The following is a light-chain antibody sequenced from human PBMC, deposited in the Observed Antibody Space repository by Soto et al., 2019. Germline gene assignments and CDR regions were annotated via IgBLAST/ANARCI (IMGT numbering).Light chain of an antibody. J-gene: IGKJ1*01. CDR2: AAS. CDR3: QKYNRAPWT. Sequence: DIQMTQSPSSLSACVGDRVTITCRASQGVSNFLAWYQQRPGKVPKLLIYAASTLQSGVPSRFSGSGSGTDFTLTISSLQPEDVATYYCQKYNRAPWTFGQGTKVEIK. CDR1: QGVSNF. V-gene: IGKV1-27*01.